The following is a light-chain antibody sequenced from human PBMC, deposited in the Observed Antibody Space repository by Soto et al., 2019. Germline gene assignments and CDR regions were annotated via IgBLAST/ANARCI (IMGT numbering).Light chain of an antibody. J-gene: IGKJ3*01. Sequence: DIQMTQSPSSLSASVGDRVTITCQASQDISNYLNWYQQKPGKAPKLLIYDASNLETGVPSRFSGSGSGTDFTFTISSLQPEDIATYYCQQYDNLALPTFGPGTKVDMK. CDR2: DAS. CDR1: QDISNY. CDR3: QQYDNLALPT. V-gene: IGKV1-33*01.